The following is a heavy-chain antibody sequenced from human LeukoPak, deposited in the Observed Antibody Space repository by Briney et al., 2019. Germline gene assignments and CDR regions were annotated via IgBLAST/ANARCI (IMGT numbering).Heavy chain of an antibody. V-gene: IGHV3-23*01. D-gene: IGHD1-7*01. Sequence: PGGSLRLSCAASGFTFSNSAMSWVRQAPGKGLEWVSHISGSGGNTYHADSVKGRFTISRDNSKNTLYLQMNSLRAEDTAIYYCAEDMLGTVSDYFDDWGQGTLVTVAS. CDR1: GFTFSNSA. J-gene: IGHJ4*02. CDR2: ISGSGGNT. CDR3: AEDMLGTVSDYFDD.